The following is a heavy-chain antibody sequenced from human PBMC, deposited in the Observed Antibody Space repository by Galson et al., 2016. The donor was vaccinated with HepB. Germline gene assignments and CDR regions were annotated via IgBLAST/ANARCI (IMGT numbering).Heavy chain of an antibody. V-gene: IGHV6-1*01. Sequence: SPDTVTNDLTICHWIRQSPSRGLEWLGRTYYRSPWFNEYAVSVKSRITINSDTSRNQFSLQLDSVTPDDTAAYFCTRGYMHTGMNVWGQGTTVTVSS. CDR1: PDTVTNDLTI. D-gene: IGHD5-18*01. CDR3: TRGYMHTGMNV. CDR2: TYYRSPWFN. J-gene: IGHJ6*02.